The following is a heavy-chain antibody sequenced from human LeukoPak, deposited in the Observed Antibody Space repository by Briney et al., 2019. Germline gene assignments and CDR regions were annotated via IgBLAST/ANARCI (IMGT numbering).Heavy chain of an antibody. CDR1: GFTFSSYW. CDR3: ARGLMDTAMGSFDY. CDR2: IKQDGSEK. Sequence: GGSLRLSCAASGFTFSSYWMSWVRQAPGKGLEWVANIKQDGSEKYYVDSVKGRFTISRDNAKNSLYLQMNSLRAEDTAVYYCARGLMDTAMGSFDYWGQGTLVTVSS. V-gene: IGHV3-7*01. D-gene: IGHD5-18*01. J-gene: IGHJ4*02.